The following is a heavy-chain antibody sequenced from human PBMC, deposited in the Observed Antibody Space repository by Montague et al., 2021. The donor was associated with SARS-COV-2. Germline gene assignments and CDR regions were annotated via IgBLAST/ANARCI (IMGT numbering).Heavy chain of an antibody. CDR2: IYHSGST. CDR3: ARGLENYGPGRHHFDP. Sequence: SETLSLTCAVSGGPITSYYWNWIRQPPGKGLEYIGYIYHSGSTTYNPSLKSRVSISVDTSKNQFSLKLRSVTAADTAVYYCARGLENYGPGRHHFDPWGQGTLVTVSS. J-gene: IGHJ5*02. D-gene: IGHD3-10*01. CDR1: GGPITSYY. V-gene: IGHV4-59*01.